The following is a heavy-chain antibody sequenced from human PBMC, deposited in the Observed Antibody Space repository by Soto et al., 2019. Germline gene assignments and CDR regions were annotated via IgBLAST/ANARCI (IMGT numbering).Heavy chain of an antibody. Sequence: GSLRLSCAASGFTFSSYAMSWVRQAPGKGLEWVSAISGSGGSTYYADSVKGRFTISRDNSKNTLYLQMNSLRAEDTAVYYCAKDPGFYDFWSGSPNKNYYYYYMDVWGKGTTVTVSS. D-gene: IGHD3-3*01. CDR2: ISGSGGST. CDR1: GFTFSSYA. CDR3: AKDPGFYDFWSGSPNKNYYYYYMDV. J-gene: IGHJ6*03. V-gene: IGHV3-23*01.